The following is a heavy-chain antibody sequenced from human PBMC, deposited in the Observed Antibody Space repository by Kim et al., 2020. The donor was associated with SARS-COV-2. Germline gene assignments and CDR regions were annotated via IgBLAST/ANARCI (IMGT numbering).Heavy chain of an antibody. CDR3: ARGRSGYDSSGYYYGY. J-gene: IGHJ4*02. V-gene: IGHV4-34*01. Sequence: SETLSLTCAVYGGSFSGYYWSWIRQPPGKGLEWIGEINHSGSTNYNPSLKSRVTISVDTSKNQFSLKLSSVTAADTAVYYCARGRSGYDSSGYYYGYWGQGTLVTVSS. CDR1: GGSFSGYY. D-gene: IGHD3-22*01. CDR2: INHSGST.